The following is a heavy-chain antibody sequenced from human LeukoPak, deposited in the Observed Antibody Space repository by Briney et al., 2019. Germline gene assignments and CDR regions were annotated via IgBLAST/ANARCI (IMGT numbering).Heavy chain of an antibody. CDR1: GGSFCGYS. V-gene: IGHV4-34*01. D-gene: IGHD3-3*01. Sequence: SETLSLTCAVYGGSFCGYSWTWLRQPPGKGLEWIGEITYDGSTNYNPSLKSRVTISVDTSKIQFSLNLSSVTAADTAIYYCARGLASGYPPIPFDYWGQGTQVTVSS. J-gene: IGHJ4*02. CDR3: ARGLASGYPPIPFDY. CDR2: ITYDGST.